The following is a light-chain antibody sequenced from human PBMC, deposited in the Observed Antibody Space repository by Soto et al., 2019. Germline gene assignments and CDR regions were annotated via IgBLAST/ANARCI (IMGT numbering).Light chain of an antibody. CDR2: KAS. V-gene: IGKV1-5*03. J-gene: IGKJ4*01. CDR3: QHYITYPLT. Sequence: IQMTQSPSTLSASVGDRVTITCRASQSISFWLAWYQQKPEKAPNLLIYKASSLESGVPSRFSGSGSGTEFTLTISSLQPDDFAIYYCQHYITYPLTFGGGTKVDIK. CDR1: QSISFW.